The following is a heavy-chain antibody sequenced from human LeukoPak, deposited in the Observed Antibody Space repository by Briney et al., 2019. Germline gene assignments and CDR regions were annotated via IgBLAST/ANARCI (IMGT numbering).Heavy chain of an antibody. CDR3: ARVLFPSGPTHCFDP. CDR1: GYIFSGHY. V-gene: IGHV1-2*02. J-gene: IGHJ5*02. CDR2: INPASGGT. Sequence: ASVKVSCKASGYIFSGHYIQWVRQAPGQGLEWMGWINPASGGTNNAQKFHVRVTMTTDTSISTLYMELNSLRSDDTAVYYCARVLFPSGPTHCFDPWGQGTLVTVSS. D-gene: IGHD2-21*01.